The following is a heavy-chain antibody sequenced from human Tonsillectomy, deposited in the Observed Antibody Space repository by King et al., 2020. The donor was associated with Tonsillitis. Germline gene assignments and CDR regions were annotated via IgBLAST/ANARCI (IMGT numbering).Heavy chain of an antibody. J-gene: IGHJ4*02. Sequence: VQLQQSGPGLVKPSQTLSLTCAISGDSVSSTSVAWNWIRQSPSSGLEWLGRTYYYRSKWYNDYEVSVKSRITINSDTSKNQFSLHLNSVSPEDTAVYFCARGRASAFDYWGQGNLVTVSS. CDR1: GDSVSSTSVA. V-gene: IGHV6-1*01. CDR3: ARGRASAFDY. CDR2: TYYYRSKWYN.